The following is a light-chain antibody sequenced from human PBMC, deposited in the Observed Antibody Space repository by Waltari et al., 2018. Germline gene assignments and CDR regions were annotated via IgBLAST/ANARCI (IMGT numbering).Light chain of an antibody. CDR1: SSNIGNHA. J-gene: IGLJ3*02. Sequence: QSVLTQPPSVSEAPRQRVTISCSGSSSNIGNHAVNWYQQLPGKAPKLLIYYDDLLPSGVSDRFSGSKSGTPASLAISGLQSEDEADYYCAAWDDSLHGPVFGGGTKLTVL. CDR3: AAWDDSLHGPV. V-gene: IGLV1-36*01. CDR2: YDD.